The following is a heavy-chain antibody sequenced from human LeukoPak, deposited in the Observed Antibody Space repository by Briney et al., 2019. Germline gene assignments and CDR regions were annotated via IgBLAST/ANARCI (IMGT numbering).Heavy chain of an antibody. Sequence: SETLSLTCTVSDYSISSGYYWGWIRQPPGKGLEWIGSIYPSGSTYYNPSLKSRVTISVDTSKNQFSLRLSSVTAADTAVYYCAKDGNYYGSGILTDNWFDPWGQGTLVTVSS. CDR2: IYPSGST. D-gene: IGHD3-10*01. J-gene: IGHJ5*02. CDR3: AKDGNYYGSGILTDNWFDP. V-gene: IGHV4-38-2*02. CDR1: DYSISSGYY.